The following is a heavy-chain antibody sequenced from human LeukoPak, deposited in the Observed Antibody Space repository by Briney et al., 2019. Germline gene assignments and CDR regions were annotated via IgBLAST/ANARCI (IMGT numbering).Heavy chain of an antibody. CDR1: GYTFTGYY. D-gene: IGHD6-19*01. J-gene: IGHJ5*02. CDR3: ARGEAVWDSSGQFDP. V-gene: IGHV1-2*02. CDR2: INPNSGGT. Sequence: GASVKVSCKASGYTFTGYYMHWVRQAPGQGLEWMGWINPNSGGTNYAQKFQGRVTMTRDTSISTAYMELSRLRSDDTAVYYCARGEAVWDSSGQFDPWGQGTLVTVSS.